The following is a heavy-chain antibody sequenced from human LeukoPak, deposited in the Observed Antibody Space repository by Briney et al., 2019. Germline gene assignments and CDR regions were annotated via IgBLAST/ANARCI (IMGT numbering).Heavy chain of an antibody. CDR2: INHSGST. V-gene: IGHV4-34*01. D-gene: IGHD6-19*01. CDR1: GGSFSGYY. CDR3: ARGANIAVAGTPYYYYYYMDV. Sequence: SETLSLTCAVYGGSFSGYYWSWIRQPPATGLEWIGEINHSGSTNYNPSLRSRVTISVDTSKNQFSLKLSSVTAAGTAVYYCARGANIAVAGTPYYYYYYMDVWGKGTTVTVSS. J-gene: IGHJ6*03.